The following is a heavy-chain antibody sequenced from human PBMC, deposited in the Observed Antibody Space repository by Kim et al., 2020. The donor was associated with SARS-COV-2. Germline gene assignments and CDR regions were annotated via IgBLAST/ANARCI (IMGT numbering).Heavy chain of an antibody. CDR3: ARENVLRYHYYFDY. J-gene: IGHJ4*02. CDR1: GGSISSGGYY. CDR2: IYYSGST. Sequence: SETLSLTCTVSGGSISSGGYYWSWIRQHPGKGLEWIGYIYYSGSTYYNPSLKSRVTISVDTSKNQFSLKLSSVTAADTAVYYCARENVLRYHYYFDYWGQGTLVTVSS. V-gene: IGHV4-31*03. D-gene: IGHD3-9*01.